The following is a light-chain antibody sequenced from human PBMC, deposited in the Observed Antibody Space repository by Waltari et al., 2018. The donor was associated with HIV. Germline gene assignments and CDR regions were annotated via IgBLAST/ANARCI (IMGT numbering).Light chain of an antibody. V-gene: IGLV2-14*01. CDR1: TAAVGFYNL. CDR3: SSYRDSNTVV. CDR2: GVR. J-gene: IGLJ2*01. Sequence: QSVLTQPASVSGSPGPSVTIFCTGTTAAVGFYNLVSCYQHFPDKAPLLIIFGVRRRSAGVSSRFSGSKSGNTASLTISGLQAEDEAEYFCSSYRDSNTVVFGGGTKLTVL.